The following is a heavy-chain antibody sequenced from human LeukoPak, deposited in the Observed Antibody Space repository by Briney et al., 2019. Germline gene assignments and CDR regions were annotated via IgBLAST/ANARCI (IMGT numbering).Heavy chain of an antibody. CDR3: ARVIGSLFMEKGFDY. CDR2: INPSGGST. D-gene: IGHD1-1*01. CDR1: GYTFTSYG. J-gene: IGHJ4*02. V-gene: IGHV1-46*01. Sequence: VASVKVSCKASGYTFTSYGISWVRQAPGQGLEWMGIINPSGGSTSYAQKFQGRVTMTRDTSTSTVYMELSSLRSEDTAVYYCARVIGSLFMEKGFDYWGQGTLVTVSS.